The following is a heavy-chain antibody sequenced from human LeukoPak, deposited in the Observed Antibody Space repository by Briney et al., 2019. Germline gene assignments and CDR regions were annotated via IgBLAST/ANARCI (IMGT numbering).Heavy chain of an antibody. J-gene: IGHJ3*02. CDR2: ISSSSSTI. V-gene: IGHV3-48*01. Sequence: GGSLRLSCAASGFTFSSYSMNWVRQAPGKGLEWVSYISSSSSTIYYADSVKGRFTISRDNAKNSLHLQMNSLRAEDTAVYYCAREVYWNYDDAFDIWGQGTMVTVSS. D-gene: IGHD1-7*01. CDR1: GFTFSSYS. CDR3: AREVYWNYDDAFDI.